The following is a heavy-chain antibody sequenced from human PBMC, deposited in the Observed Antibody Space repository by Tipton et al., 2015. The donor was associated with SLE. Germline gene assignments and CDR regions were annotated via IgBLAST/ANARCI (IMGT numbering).Heavy chain of an antibody. V-gene: IGHV4-59*12. Sequence: TLSLTCNVSGDSISGYYWSWIRQPPGKGLEWIGYIYYSGSTYYNPSLKSRVTISVDTSKNQFSLKPSSVNAADTAVYYCARVIVGATGWFDPWGQGTLVTVSS. CDR2: IYYSGST. D-gene: IGHD1-26*01. CDR1: GDSISGYY. J-gene: IGHJ5*02. CDR3: ARVIVGATGWFDP.